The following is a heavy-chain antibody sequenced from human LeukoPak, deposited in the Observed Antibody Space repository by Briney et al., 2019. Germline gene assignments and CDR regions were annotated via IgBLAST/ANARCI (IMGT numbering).Heavy chain of an antibody. Sequence: PSRSLRLSCAASGFTFDDYAMHWVRQAPGKGLEWVSGISWNSGSIGYADSVKGRFTISRDNAKNPLYLQMNSLRAEDTALYYCAKGPYSSGWPSEVYFDYWGQGTLVTVSS. CDR3: AKGPYSSGWPSEVYFDY. J-gene: IGHJ4*02. CDR1: GFTFDDYA. CDR2: ISWNSGSI. D-gene: IGHD6-19*01. V-gene: IGHV3-9*01.